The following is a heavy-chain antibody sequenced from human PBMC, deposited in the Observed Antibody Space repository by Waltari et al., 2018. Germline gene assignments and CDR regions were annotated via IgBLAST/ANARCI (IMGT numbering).Heavy chain of an antibody. J-gene: IGHJ5*01. CDR1: RDTFTNYG. CDR3: GTGVEPWFDS. Sequence: QVQLVQSGAEVKKPGSSVKVSCKASRDTFTNYGVTWLRQAPGQGLEWMGRFLPFLDVTKYAQKFQGRVTITADKSTDTAYMELTSLTSEDTAVYYCGTGVEPWFDSWGQGTLLTVSS. CDR2: FLPFLDVT. V-gene: IGHV1-69*04.